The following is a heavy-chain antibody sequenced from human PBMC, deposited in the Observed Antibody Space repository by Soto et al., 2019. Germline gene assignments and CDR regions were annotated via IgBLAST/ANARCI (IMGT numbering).Heavy chain of an antibody. Sequence: EVQLVESGGGLVQPGGSLKLSFAVSGFTFSSHAMNWVRQAPGKGLEGVAYIHGTRSIIYYADSVKGRFTISRDNAKNSLYLQMDSLRDEDTALYYCARDARNADYDYWGQGTLVTVSS. CDR1: GFTFSSHA. CDR2: IHGTRSII. D-gene: IGHD3-16*01. CDR3: ARDARNADYDY. V-gene: IGHV3-48*02. J-gene: IGHJ4*02.